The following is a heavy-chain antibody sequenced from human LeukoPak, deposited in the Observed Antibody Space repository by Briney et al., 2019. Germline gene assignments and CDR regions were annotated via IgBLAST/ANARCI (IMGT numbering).Heavy chain of an antibody. D-gene: IGHD3-22*01. CDR1: GFTFSSYA. Sequence: RSGGSLRLSCAASGFTFSSYAMSWVRQAPGKGLEWVSAISGSGGSTYYADSVKGRFTISRDNAKNSLYLQMNSLRAEDTAVYYCARDSKGRYYYDSSGYYQGDKLFDYWGQGTLVTVSS. CDR3: ARDSKGRYYYDSSGYYQGDKLFDY. J-gene: IGHJ4*02. CDR2: ISGSGGST. V-gene: IGHV3-23*01.